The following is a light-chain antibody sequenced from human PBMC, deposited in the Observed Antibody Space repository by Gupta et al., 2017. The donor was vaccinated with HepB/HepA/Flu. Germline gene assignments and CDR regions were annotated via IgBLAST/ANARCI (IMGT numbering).Light chain of an antibody. Sequence: QSVLTQPPSVSGAPGPRVTISCTGSTSNIGAGYDVHWYQQLPGTAPKLLIYFNNNRPSGVPDRFSGSKSGTSASLAITGLQAEDEAEYYCQSYDSSLSAVFGGGTKLTVL. CDR3: QSYDSSLSAV. CDR2: FNN. V-gene: IGLV1-40*01. J-gene: IGLJ2*01. CDR1: TSNIGAGYD.